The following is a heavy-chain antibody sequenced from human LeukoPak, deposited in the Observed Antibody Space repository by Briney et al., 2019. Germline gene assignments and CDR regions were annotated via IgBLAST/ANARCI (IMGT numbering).Heavy chain of an antibody. CDR1: GFTFSSYS. CDR2: ISNGGDQE. Sequence: GGSLRLSCAASGFTFSSYSMNWVRQAPGKGLEWMMAISNGGDQEYYADSVKGRFTISRDNSKNTLYLQMNSLRPEDTAVFYCVRELYNYGMDIWGQGTTVTV. J-gene: IGHJ6*02. CDR3: VRELYNYGMDI. V-gene: IGHV3-30*03.